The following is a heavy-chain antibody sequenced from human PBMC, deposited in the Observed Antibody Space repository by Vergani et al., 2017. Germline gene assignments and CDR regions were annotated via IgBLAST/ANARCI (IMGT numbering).Heavy chain of an antibody. CDR2: ISSSVSSI. J-gene: IGHJ6*03. V-gene: IGHV3-11*01. Sequence: QVQLVEYGGGLVKPGGSLRLSCAASGFTFSDYYMSWIRQAPGKGLEWVSHISSSVSSIYYADSVKGRFTISRDSARNSLYLQMNSLRAEDTAVYYCASQVKISYYYYLDIWGKGTTVTVSS. CDR1: GFTFSDYY. D-gene: IGHD2-21*01. CDR3: ASQVKISYYYYLDI.